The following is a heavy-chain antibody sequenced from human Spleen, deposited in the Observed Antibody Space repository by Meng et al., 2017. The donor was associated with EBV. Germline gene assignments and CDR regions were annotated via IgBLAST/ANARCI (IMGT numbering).Heavy chain of an antibody. D-gene: IGHD2-15*01. CDR1: GGSISSVGYS. CDR3: VGGDEGRGYFHS. V-gene: IGHV4-30-2*01. Sequence: QLRVQEHGPGLGRPSQTLSLTCAVAGGSISSVGYSWNWIRQPPGKGLEWIGYIYHSASTYYDPSLKSRVTISVDRSKNQFSLKLSSVTAADTAVYYCVGGDEGRGYFHSWGQGTLVTVSS. J-gene: IGHJ4*02. CDR2: IYHSAST.